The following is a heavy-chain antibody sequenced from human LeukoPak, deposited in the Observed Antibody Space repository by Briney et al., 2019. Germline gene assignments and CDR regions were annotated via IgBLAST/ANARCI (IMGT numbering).Heavy chain of an antibody. CDR1: GYTFTSYG. D-gene: IGHD2-15*01. CDR3: ARSSAWAHFDN. J-gene: IGHJ4*02. CDR2: MNPNTGYT. V-gene: IGHV1-8*02. Sequence: ASVKVSCKASGYTFTSYGIIWVRQATGQGLEWMGWMNPNTGYTGYAHQFQGRITMTRNTAISTAYMDLSSLNSQDTAVYYCARSSAWAHFDNWGQGTLVSVSS.